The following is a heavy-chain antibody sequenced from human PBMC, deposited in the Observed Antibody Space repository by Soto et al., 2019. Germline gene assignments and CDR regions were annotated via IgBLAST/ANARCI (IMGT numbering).Heavy chain of an antibody. Sequence: EVQLVESGGGLVKPGGSLRLSCAASGFTFSNAWMSWVRQAPGKGLEWVGRIKSKTDGGTTDYAAPVKGRFTISRDDSKNTLYLQVNSLKTEDTAVYYCTTGGSVWGRQGFDYWGQGTLVTVSS. V-gene: IGHV3-15*01. CDR3: TTGGSVWGRQGFDY. J-gene: IGHJ4*02. CDR1: GFTFSNAW. D-gene: IGHD3-16*01. CDR2: IKSKTDGGTT.